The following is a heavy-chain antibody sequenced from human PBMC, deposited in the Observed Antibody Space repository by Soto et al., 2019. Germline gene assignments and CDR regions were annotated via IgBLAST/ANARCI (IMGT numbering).Heavy chain of an antibody. V-gene: IGHV1-18*04. CDR2: ISAYNGNT. CDR3: ASPNYYDSSGRGAFDI. J-gene: IGHJ3*02. Sequence: GASVKVSCKASGYTFTSYGISWVRQAPGQGLEWMGWISAYNGNTNYAQKLQGRVTMTTDTSTSTAYMELRSLRSDDTAVYYCASPNYYDSSGRGAFDIWGQGTMVTVS. D-gene: IGHD3-22*01. CDR1: GYTFTSYG.